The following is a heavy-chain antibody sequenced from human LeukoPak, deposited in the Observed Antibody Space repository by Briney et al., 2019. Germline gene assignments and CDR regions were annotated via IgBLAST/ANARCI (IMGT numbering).Heavy chain of an antibody. CDR2: IYYSGST. V-gene: IGHV4-39*01. CDR1: GGSISSSSYY. D-gene: IGHD5-18*01. Sequence: SETLSLTCTVSGGSISSSSYYWGWIRQPPGKGREWIGSIYYSGSTYYNPSLKSRVTISVDTSKNQFSLKLSSVTAADTAVYYCARHGYVSPIDYWGQGTLVTVSS. CDR3: ARHGYVSPIDY. J-gene: IGHJ4*02.